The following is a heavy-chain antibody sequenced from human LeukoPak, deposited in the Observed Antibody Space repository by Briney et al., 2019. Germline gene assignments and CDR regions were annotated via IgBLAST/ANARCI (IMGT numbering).Heavy chain of an antibody. D-gene: IGHD2-15*01. J-gene: IGHJ4*02. CDR2: FDLEDGET. V-gene: IGHV1-24*01. Sequence: ASVKVSCKVSGYTLTELSMHWVRQAPGKGLEWMGGFDLEDGETIYAQKFQGRVTMTEDTSTDTAYMELSSLRSEDMAVYYCARRGGRCSGGSCSIMDFDYWGQGTLVTVSS. CDR1: GYTLTELS. CDR3: ARRGGRCSGGSCSIMDFDY.